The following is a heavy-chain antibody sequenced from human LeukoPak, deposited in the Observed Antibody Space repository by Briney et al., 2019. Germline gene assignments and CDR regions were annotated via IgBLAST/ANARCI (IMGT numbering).Heavy chain of an antibody. CDR3: ARGGGGDILTGYYRPFDY. CDR1: GYTFTGYY. Sequence: ASVKVSCKASGYTFTGYYMHWLRQAPGQGLEWMGWINPNSGGTNYPQKFQGGVTMTRDTSSSTAYMELSRLGSDVTAVYYCARGGGGDILTGYYRPFDYWGQGTLVTVSS. D-gene: IGHD3-9*01. J-gene: IGHJ4*02. V-gene: IGHV1-2*02. CDR2: INPNSGGT.